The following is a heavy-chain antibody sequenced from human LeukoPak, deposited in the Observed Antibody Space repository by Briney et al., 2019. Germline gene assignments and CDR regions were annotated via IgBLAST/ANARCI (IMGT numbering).Heavy chain of an antibody. CDR2: IIPIFGTA. CDR1: GGTFSSYA. V-gene: IGHV1-69*05. CDR3: ARGTDCSGGSCYSSAGWFDP. D-gene: IGHD2-15*01. Sequence: SVKVSCKASGGTFSSYAISWVRQAPGQGFEWMGGIIPIFGTANYAQKFQGRVTITTDESTSTAYMELSSLRSEDTAVYYCARGTDCSGGSCYSSAGWFDPWGQGTLVTVSS. J-gene: IGHJ5*02.